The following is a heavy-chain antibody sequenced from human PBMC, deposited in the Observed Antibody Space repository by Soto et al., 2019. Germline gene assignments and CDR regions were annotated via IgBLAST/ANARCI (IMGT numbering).Heavy chain of an antibody. CDR3: VKDDGGSPSTPPL. CDR2: MSGSGDRT. D-gene: IGHD3-10*01. Sequence: EVQLLESGGGLVQPGGSLRLSCAASGITISNYPMSWVRQAPAKGLEWVSGMSGSGDRTYYADSAKGRFTISKDISKNSLSLQVDSLGVDDTAVYFCVKDDGGSPSTPPLWGQGTLVTVSS. J-gene: IGHJ4*02. V-gene: IGHV3-23*01. CDR1: GITISNYP.